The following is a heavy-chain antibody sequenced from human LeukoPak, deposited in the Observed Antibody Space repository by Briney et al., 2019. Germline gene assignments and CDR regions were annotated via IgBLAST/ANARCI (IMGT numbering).Heavy chain of an antibody. CDR3: AKCSGGSCYQSDDF. J-gene: IGHJ4*02. CDR1: GFTVSSNY. CDR2: ISSGGSYI. D-gene: IGHD2-15*01. Sequence: GGSLRLSCAASGFTVSSNYMSWVRQAPGRGLEWVSSISSGGSYIYYGDSVKGRFTISRDNAKNSLYLQMNSLRAEDTAVYYCAKCSGGSCYQSDDFWGQGTLVTVSS. V-gene: IGHV3-21*01.